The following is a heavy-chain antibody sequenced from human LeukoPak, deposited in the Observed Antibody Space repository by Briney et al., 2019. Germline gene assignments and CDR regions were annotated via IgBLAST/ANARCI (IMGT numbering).Heavy chain of an antibody. J-gene: IGHJ4*02. CDR2: ISSSSGDT. CDR3: ARVRGSYSFDY. D-gene: IGHD1-26*01. CDR1: GFTFSDYY. V-gene: IGHV3-11*06. Sequence: GGSLRCSCAGSGFTFSDYYMSWIRPAPGKGLVGVSYISSSSGDTSYADSVKGRFTISRDNSKNSLFLQMNSLRADDTAVYYCARVRGSYSFDYWGQGTLVTVSS.